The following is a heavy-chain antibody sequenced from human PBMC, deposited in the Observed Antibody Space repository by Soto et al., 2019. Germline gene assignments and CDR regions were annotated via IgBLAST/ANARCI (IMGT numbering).Heavy chain of an antibody. V-gene: IGHV4-39*01. D-gene: IGHD3-16*02. CDR3: ARHVWGSYRPNWFDP. Sequence: QLQPQESGPGLVKPSETLSLTCTVSGDSISSSSYYWGWIRQPPGKGLEWIGSIYYSGSTYYNPSFKSRVTISGDTSKNQFSLKLSSVTAADTAVYYCARHVWGSYRPNWFDPWGQGTLVTVSS. J-gene: IGHJ5*02. CDR2: IYYSGST. CDR1: GDSISSSSYY.